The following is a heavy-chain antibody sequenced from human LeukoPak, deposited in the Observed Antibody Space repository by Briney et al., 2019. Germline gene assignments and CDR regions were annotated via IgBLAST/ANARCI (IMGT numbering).Heavy chain of an antibody. J-gene: IGHJ3*02. Sequence: SETLTLTCTVSVGSISSYYWSWIRQPPGKGLEWVGYIYYSGSTNYNPSLKSRVTISVDTSKNQFSLKLSSVTAADTAVYYCARDYPTTKNAFDIWGQGTMVTVSS. V-gene: IGHV4-59*01. CDR2: IYYSGST. D-gene: IGHD1-14*01. CDR1: VGSISSYY. CDR3: ARDYPTTKNAFDI.